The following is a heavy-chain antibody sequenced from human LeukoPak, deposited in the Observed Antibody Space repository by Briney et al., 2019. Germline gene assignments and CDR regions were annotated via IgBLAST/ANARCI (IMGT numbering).Heavy chain of an antibody. CDR1: GFTFSNYA. J-gene: IGHJ4*02. CDR2: IRYDGSNK. CDR3: AKGAPEYRSSWLNYFDY. D-gene: IGHD6-13*01. V-gene: IGHV3-30*02. Sequence: PGGSLRLSCVVSGFTFSNYAMSWVRQAPGKGLEWVAFIRYDGSNKYYADSVKGRFTISRDNSKNTLYLQMNSLRAADTAVYYCAKGAPEYRSSWLNYFDYWGQGTLVTVSS.